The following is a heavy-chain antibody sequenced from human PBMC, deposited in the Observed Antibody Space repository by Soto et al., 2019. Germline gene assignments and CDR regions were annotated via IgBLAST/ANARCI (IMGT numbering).Heavy chain of an antibody. Sequence: QVQLQESGPGLVKPSQTLSLTCNVSGESISSGGYYWSWIRHHPRKGLEWIGYIYDSESAYYNPSLKRRVTISMDTSKNHFAMRLSSGTDADTAVYYCARASSSSSAADYWGQGTLVTVSS. V-gene: IGHV4-31*03. CDR3: ARASSSSSAADY. D-gene: IGHD6-6*01. CDR2: IYDSESA. CDR1: GESISSGGYY. J-gene: IGHJ4*02.